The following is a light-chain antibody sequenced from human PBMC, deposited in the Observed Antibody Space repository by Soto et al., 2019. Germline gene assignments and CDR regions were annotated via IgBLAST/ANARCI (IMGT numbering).Light chain of an antibody. V-gene: IGKV3-15*01. CDR3: QQYNNWPQT. CDR2: GAS. Sequence: EIVMTQSPATLSVSPGERATLSCRASQSVSSNLAWYQQKPGQAPRLLIYGASTRATGIPARFSGSGSGTELNINISSMQSEDFAVYYCQQYNNWPQTFGQGTKVEIK. CDR1: QSVSSN. J-gene: IGKJ1*01.